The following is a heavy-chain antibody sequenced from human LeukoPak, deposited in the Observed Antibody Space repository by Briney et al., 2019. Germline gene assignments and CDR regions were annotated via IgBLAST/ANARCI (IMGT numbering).Heavy chain of an antibody. CDR3: ARGAPYTSAWVD. CDR2: MNPDTGNT. CDR1: GFTFVKYD. J-gene: IGHJ1*01. Sequence: AASVKVSCKAFGFTFVKYDINWVRQATGQGFEWLGWMNPDTGNTVFAQKFQDRVTLTRNTAMDTAYMELTSLTSEDTAIYYCARGAPYTSAWVDWGQGTLVTVSS. D-gene: IGHD6-19*01. V-gene: IGHV1-8*01.